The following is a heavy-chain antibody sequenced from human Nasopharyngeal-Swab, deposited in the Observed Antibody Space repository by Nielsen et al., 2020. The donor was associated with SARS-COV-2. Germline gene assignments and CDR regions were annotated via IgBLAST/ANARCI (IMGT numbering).Heavy chain of an antibody. Sequence: SVKVSCKAYGGTFTTYTISWVRQSPGQGLVWMGGIIPILDKPNYAQKFQGRVTITADRSTSTAYMELSSLRSEDTAVYFCARDLQGALNYYVMDVWGQGTTVTVSS. D-gene: IGHD1-26*01. V-gene: IGHV1-69*10. CDR2: IIPILDKP. J-gene: IGHJ6*02. CDR1: GGTFTTYT. CDR3: ARDLQGALNYYVMDV.